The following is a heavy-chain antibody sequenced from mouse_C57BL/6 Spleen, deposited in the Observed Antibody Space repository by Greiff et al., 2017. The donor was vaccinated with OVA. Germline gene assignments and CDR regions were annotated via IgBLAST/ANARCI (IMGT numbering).Heavy chain of an antibody. CDR1: GFTFSSYA. V-gene: IGHV5-9-1*02. J-gene: IGHJ4*01. D-gene: IGHD2-4*01. Sequence: EVMLVESGEGLVKPGGSLKLSCAASGFTFSSYAMSWVRQTPEKRLEWVAYISSGGDYTYYAATVKGRFTISRDNARNPLYLQMSRLKSEDTAMEYCTREGRDYDYDNYYAMDYWGQGTSVTVSS. CDR3: TREGRDYDYDNYYAMDY. CDR2: ISSGGDYT.